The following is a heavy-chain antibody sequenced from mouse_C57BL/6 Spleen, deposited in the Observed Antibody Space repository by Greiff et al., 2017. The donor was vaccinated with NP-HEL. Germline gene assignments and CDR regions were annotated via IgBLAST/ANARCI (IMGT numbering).Heavy chain of an antibody. V-gene: IGHV14-2*01. J-gene: IGHJ2*01. D-gene: IGHD1-1*01. CDR2: IDPEDGET. CDR3: ADYGSSLDY. Sequence: EVKLVESGAELVKPGASVKLSCTASGFNIKDYYMHWVKQRTEQGLEWIGRIDPEDGETKYVPKFQGKATITADTSSNTAYLQLSSLTSEDTAVYYCADYGSSLDYWGQGTTLTVSS. CDR1: GFNIKDYY.